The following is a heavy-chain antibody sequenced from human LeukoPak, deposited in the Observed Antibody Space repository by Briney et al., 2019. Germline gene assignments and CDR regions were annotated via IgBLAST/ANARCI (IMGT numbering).Heavy chain of an antibody. CDR3: ARGLFASGSYYNFFDY. V-gene: IGHV3-66*01. CDR1: GFTVSSKY. D-gene: IGHD3-10*01. J-gene: IGHJ4*02. CDR2: IFNGGST. Sequence: QPGGSLRLSCAASGFTVSSKYMSWVRQAPGKGLEWVSVIFNGGSTYYADSVKGRFTISTDNSKNMLYLQMNSLRAEDTAAYYCARGLFASGSYYNFFDYWAQGTLVTVSS.